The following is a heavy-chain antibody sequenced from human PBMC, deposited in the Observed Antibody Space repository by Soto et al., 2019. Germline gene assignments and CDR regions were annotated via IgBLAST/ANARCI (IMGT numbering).Heavy chain of an antibody. D-gene: IGHD2-2*01. J-gene: IGHJ6*02. CDR1: GGSISSSNW. V-gene: IGHV4-4*02. Sequence: QVQLQESGPGLVKPSGTLSLTCAVSGGSISSSNWWSWVRQPPGKGLEWIGEIYQSGSTNYNPSLKSRVTRSVDKSKNQFPLKLRSVTAADTAVYYCARTGGDCSSTSCYGPDYYYYGMDVWGQGTTVTVSS. CDR2: IYQSGST. CDR3: ARTGGDCSSTSCYGPDYYYYGMDV.